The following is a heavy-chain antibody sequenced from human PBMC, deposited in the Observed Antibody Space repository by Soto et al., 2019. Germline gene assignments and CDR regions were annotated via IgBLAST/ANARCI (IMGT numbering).Heavy chain of an antibody. Sequence: QVQLVESGGGVVQPGRSLRLSCAASGFTFSSYGMHWVRQAPGTGLEWVAVIWYDGSNKYYADSVKGRFTISRDNSKNTLYLQMNSLRAEDTAVYYCARDQWGDCSGGSCYSPWFAPWGQGTLVTVSS. D-gene: IGHD2-15*01. V-gene: IGHV3-33*01. CDR1: GFTFSSYG. CDR3: ARDQWGDCSGGSCYSPWFAP. CDR2: IWYDGSNK. J-gene: IGHJ5*02.